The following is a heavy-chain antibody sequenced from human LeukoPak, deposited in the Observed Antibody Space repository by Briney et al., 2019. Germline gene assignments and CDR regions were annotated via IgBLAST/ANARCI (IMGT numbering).Heavy chain of an antibody. J-gene: IGHJ4*02. CDR1: GYTFTGYY. CDR2: INPNSGGT. CDR3: ARDTWGEANGNFDY. D-gene: IGHD7-27*01. Sequence: GASVKVSCKASGYTFTGYYMHWVRQAPGQGLEWMGWINPNSGGTNYAQKFQGRVTMTRDTSISTAYMELSRLRSDDTAVYYCARDTWGEANGNFDYWGQGTLVTVSS. V-gene: IGHV1-2*02.